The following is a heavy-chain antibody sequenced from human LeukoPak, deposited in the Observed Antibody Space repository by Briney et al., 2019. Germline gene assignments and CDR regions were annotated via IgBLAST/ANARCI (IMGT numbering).Heavy chain of an antibody. CDR2: ISSSSSYI. Sequence: AGGSLRLPCAASGFTFSSYSINWVRRSPGKGREWVSSISSSSSYIYYADSVKGRFTIYRDNAKNSLYLQMNSLRAEDTAVYHCARVGAYDSSGYYPPQDYWGQGTLVTVSS. D-gene: IGHD3-22*01. V-gene: IGHV3-21*01. J-gene: IGHJ4*02. CDR3: ARVGAYDSSGYYPPQDY. CDR1: GFTFSSYS.